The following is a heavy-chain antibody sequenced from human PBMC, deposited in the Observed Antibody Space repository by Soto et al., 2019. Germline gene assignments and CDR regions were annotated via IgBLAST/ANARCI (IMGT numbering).Heavy chain of an antibody. V-gene: IGHV4-61*01. D-gene: IGHD5-12*01. CDR3: ARALTAYDPIGMDV. CDR2: IYYNGGT. CDR1: GCSVSSGTYY. J-gene: IGHJ6*02. Sequence: PSESLSLACPVSGCSVSSGTYYWSWIRQPPGKGLEWIGYIYYNGGTDYNPSLKSRVTISLDTPKNQFSLHLYSVTAADTAIYHCARALTAYDPIGMDVWGQGTTVTVSS.